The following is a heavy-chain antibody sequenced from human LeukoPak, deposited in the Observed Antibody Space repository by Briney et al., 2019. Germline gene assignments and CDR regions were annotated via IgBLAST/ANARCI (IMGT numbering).Heavy chain of an antibody. CDR3: ASSSTGWDYYDSSGYYAFDY. CDR2: IYYSGST. CDR1: GGSISSYY. V-gene: IGHV4-59*08. Sequence: SETLSLTCTVSGGSISSYYWSWIRQPPGKGLEWIGYIYYSGSTNYNPSLKSRVTISVDTSKNQFSLQLSSVTAADTAVYYCASSSTGWDYYDSSGYYAFDYWGQGTLVTVSS. D-gene: IGHD3-22*01. J-gene: IGHJ4*02.